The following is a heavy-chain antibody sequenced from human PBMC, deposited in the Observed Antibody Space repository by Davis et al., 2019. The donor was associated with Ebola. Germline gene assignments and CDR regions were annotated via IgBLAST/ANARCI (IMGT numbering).Heavy chain of an antibody. Sequence: GESLKISCAASGFTFSSYSMNWVRQAPGKGLEWVSSISSSSSYIYYADSVKGRFTISRDNSKNTLYLQMNSLRAEDTAVYYCARGSYFDLWGRGTLVTVSS. J-gene: IGHJ2*01. CDR1: GFTFSSYS. V-gene: IGHV3-21*04. CDR3: ARGSYFDL. CDR2: ISSSSSYI.